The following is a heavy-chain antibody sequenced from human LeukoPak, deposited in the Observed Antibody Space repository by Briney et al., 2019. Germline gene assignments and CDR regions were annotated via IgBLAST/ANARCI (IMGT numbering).Heavy chain of an antibody. D-gene: IGHD6-13*01. CDR3: ARLGIITAAGSNDY. CDR1: GFTFSSNW. CDR2: FDSDGSST. Sequence: PGGSLRLSCAASGFTFSSNWMHWVRQAPGKGLVWVSRFDSDGSSTSYADSVKGRFTISRDNAKNTLSLQMNSLRAEDTAAYYCARLGIITAAGSNDYWGQGTLVTVSS. J-gene: IGHJ4*02. V-gene: IGHV3-74*01.